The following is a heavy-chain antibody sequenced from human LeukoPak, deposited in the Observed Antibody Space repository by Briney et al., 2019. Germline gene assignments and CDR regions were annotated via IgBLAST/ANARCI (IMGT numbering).Heavy chain of an antibody. D-gene: IGHD5-24*01. J-gene: IGHJ4*02. Sequence: SETLSLTCAVYGGSLSSYYWSWIRQPPGKGLEWIGYVYFIGSTNYNPSLKSRVTMSVDTSQNHFSLNLRSVTTADTAVYYCARVVPDGYSDYWGQGTLVTVSS. CDR3: ARVVPDGYSDY. V-gene: IGHV4-59*01. CDR2: VYFIGST. CDR1: GGSLSSYY.